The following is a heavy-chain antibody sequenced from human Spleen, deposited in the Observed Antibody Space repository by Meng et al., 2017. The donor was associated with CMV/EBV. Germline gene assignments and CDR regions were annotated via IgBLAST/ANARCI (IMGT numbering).Heavy chain of an antibody. CDR2: ISSRGSYI. Sequence: GESLKISCAASGFTFSTYSMNWIRQAPGKGLEWVSSISSRGSYIYYADSLKGRFTISRDNAKNSLYLQMNSLTGDDTAMYYCARSGGYNFPYYYYGMDVWGQGTTVTVSS. V-gene: IGHV3-21*01. J-gene: IGHJ6*02. CDR1: GFTFSTYS. D-gene: IGHD5-24*01. CDR3: ARSGGYNFPYYYYGMDV.